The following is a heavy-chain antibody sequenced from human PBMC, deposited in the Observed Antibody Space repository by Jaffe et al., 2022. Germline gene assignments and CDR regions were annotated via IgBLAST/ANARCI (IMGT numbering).Heavy chain of an antibody. CDR2: ISSSGSTI. V-gene: IGHV3-48*03. J-gene: IGHJ5*02. Sequence: EVQLVESGGGLVQPGGSLRLSCAASGFTFSSYEMNWVRQAPGKGLEWVSYISSSGSTIYYADSVKGRFTISRDNAKNSLYLQMNSLRAEDTAVYYCARVGITMVRGSWFDPWGQGTLVTVSS. CDR3: ARVGITMVRGSWFDP. D-gene: IGHD3-10*01. CDR1: GFTFSSYE.